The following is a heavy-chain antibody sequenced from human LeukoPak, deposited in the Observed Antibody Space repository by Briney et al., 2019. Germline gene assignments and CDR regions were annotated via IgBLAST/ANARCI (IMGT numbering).Heavy chain of an antibody. CDR2: IYPNSGGT. V-gene: IGHV1-2*02. Sequence: ASVKVSCMGSGYTFSGYNMHWVRQAPGQGLEWMGWIYPNSGGTNYAQKFQGRVTMTRDTSISTAYMELRRLRYDDTAVYYCARVVGYGDYPFDNWGQGTLVTVSS. CDR1: GYTFSGYN. CDR3: ARVVGYGDYPFDN. J-gene: IGHJ4*02. D-gene: IGHD4-17*01.